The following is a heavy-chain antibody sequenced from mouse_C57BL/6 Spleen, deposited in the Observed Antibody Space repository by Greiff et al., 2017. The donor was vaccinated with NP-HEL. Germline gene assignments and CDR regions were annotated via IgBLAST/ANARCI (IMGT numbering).Heavy chain of an antibody. D-gene: IGHD3-3*01. J-gene: IGHJ3*01. CDR2: IYPGDGDT. CDR3: AEEEERRRAFAD. CDR1: GYAFSSSW. Sequence: VQLQQSGPELVKPGASVKISCKASGYAFSSSWMNWVKQRPGKGLEWIGRIYPGDGDTNSNGKFKGKATLTADKSSSTAYMQLSSLTSADSAVYFCAEEEERRRAFADRGQETLVTVSA. V-gene: IGHV1-82*01.